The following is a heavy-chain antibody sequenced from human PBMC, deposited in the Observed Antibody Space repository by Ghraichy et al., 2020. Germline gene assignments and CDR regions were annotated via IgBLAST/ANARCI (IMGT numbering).Heavy chain of an antibody. V-gene: IGHV3-23*01. Sequence: GGSLRLSCAASGFTFSSFAMSWVRQAPGKGLEWVSAISGSGGSTYYADSVKGRFTISRDNSKNTLYLQMNSLRAEDTAVYYCAKDRYYYDHYSIRYYYYGMDVWGQGTTVTVSS. CDR1: GFTFSSFA. J-gene: IGHJ6*02. CDR3: AKDRYYYDHYSIRYYYYGMDV. CDR2: ISGSGGST. D-gene: IGHD3-22*01.